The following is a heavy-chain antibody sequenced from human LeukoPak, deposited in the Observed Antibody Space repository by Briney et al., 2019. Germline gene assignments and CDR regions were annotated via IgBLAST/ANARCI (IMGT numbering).Heavy chain of an antibody. CDR1: GFIFSNAW. Sequence: PGGSLRLSCAASGFIFSNAWMTWVRQAPGKGLEWVGRMESNPAGGRVDYAAPLKGRFTISRDDSKNTLYLQVNILRTEDTAVYYCTTLSNDIHYWGQGTLVTVSS. J-gene: IGHJ4*02. V-gene: IGHV3-15*04. D-gene: IGHD3-9*01. CDR2: MESNPAGGRV. CDR3: TTLSNDIHY.